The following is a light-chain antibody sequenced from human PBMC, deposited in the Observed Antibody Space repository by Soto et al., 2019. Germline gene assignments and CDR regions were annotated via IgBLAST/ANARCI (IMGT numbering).Light chain of an antibody. V-gene: IGKV3-20*01. CDR3: QQYGSSYT. J-gene: IGKJ2*01. CDR2: GAS. CDR1: QSVSSNY. Sequence: EIVLTQSPGTLSLSPGERATLSCRASQSVSSNYLAWYQQKPGQAPRLLIYGASIRATGLPDRFSGSGSGTDFTLTISRLEPEDFAVYYCQQYGSSYTFGQGTKREIK.